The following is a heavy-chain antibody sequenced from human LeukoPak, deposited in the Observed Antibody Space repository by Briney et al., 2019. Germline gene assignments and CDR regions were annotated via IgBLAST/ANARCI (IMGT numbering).Heavy chain of an antibody. D-gene: IGHD5-12*01. CDR2: INHSGST. CDR1: GGSFSGYY. Sequence: PSETLSLTCAVYGGSFSGYYWSWIRQPPGKGLEWIGEINHSGSTNHNPSLKSRVTISVDTSKNQFSLKLSSVTAADTAVYYCARGSVDIVATIHDYWGQGTLVTVSS. J-gene: IGHJ4*02. V-gene: IGHV4-34*01. CDR3: ARGSVDIVATIHDY.